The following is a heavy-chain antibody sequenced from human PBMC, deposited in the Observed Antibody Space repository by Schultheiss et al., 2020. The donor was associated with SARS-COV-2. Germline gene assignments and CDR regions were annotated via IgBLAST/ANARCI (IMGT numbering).Heavy chain of an antibody. CDR1: GGSFSGYY. Sequence: SETLSLTCAVYGGSFSGYYWSWIRQPPGKGLEWIGEINHSGSTNYNPSLKSRVTISVDTSKNQFSLKLSSVTAADTAVYYCARLTGYSNYARRGYYYYYYGMDVWGQGTTVTVSS. CDR3: ARLTGYSNYARRGYYYYYYGMDV. CDR2: INHSGST. D-gene: IGHD4-11*01. J-gene: IGHJ6*02. V-gene: IGHV4-34*01.